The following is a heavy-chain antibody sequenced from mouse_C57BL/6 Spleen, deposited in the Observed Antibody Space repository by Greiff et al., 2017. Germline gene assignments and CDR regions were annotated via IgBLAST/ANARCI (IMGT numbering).Heavy chain of an antibody. Sequence: VQLQQSRPELVKPGASVKISCKASGYSFTGCYMNWVKQSPEKSLEWIGEFNPSTGGTTYNQKFKAKATLTVDKSSSTAYMQLKRLTSEDSAVYYGARSGYYGSSSRGYFDVWGTGTTVTVSS. CDR2: FNPSTGGT. CDR3: ARSGYYGSSSRGYFDV. J-gene: IGHJ1*03. CDR1: GYSFTGCY. V-gene: IGHV1-42*01. D-gene: IGHD1-1*01.